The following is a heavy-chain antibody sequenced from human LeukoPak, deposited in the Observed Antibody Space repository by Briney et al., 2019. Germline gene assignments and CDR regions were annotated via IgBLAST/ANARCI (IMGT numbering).Heavy chain of an antibody. CDR1: GYTFTSYY. D-gene: IGHD3-9*01. CDR2: INPIGGST. J-gene: IGHJ3*02. Sequence: ASVKVSCKASGYTFTSYYMHWVRQAAGQGVEWMGIINPIGGSTSYAQKLQGRVTMTRDTSTITGYMGLSSLTSGDTAVYHCARARYFDGMDAFDIWGEGTMVTASS. V-gene: IGHV1-46*01. CDR3: ARARYFDGMDAFDI.